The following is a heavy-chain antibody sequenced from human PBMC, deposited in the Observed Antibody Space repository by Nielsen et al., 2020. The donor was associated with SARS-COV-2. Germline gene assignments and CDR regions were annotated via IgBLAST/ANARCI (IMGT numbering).Heavy chain of an antibody. Sequence: GESLKISCAASGFTYRNHDMHWVRQAPGKGLEWVAVIWYDESKKYYADSVKGRFTISRDNSKNSVYLEMKSLRGDDTAVYYCARAGVNFPVWFDPWGQGTLVTVSS. CDR1: GFTYRNHD. CDR2: IWYDESKK. CDR3: ARAGVNFPVWFDP. V-gene: IGHV3-33*01. D-gene: IGHD5-24*01. J-gene: IGHJ5*02.